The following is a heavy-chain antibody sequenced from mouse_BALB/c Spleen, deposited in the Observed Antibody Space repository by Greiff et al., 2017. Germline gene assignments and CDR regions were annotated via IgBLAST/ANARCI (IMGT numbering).Heavy chain of an antibody. D-gene: IGHD2-3*01. CDR3: ARGYLRTYYFDY. CDR2: INPSTGYT. Sequence: VQLQQSGAELAKPGASVKMSCKASGYTFTSYWMHWVKQRPGQGLEWIGYINPSTGYTEYNQKFKDKATLTADKSSSTAYMQLSSLTSEDSAVYYCARGYLRTYYFDYWGQGTTLTVSS. V-gene: IGHV1-7*01. CDR1: GYTFTSYW. J-gene: IGHJ2*01.